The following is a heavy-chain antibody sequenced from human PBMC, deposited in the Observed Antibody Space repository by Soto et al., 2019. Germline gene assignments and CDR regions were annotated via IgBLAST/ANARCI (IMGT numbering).Heavy chain of an antibody. CDR3: ARETMDSLTYLYGMDV. Sequence: QVQLQESGPVVVKPSQTLSLTCTVSGGSISSGGYYWNWIRRYPGKGLEWIGNIYSSGNTYYNPSLKSRVSISMDTSKFQISLKLSSVTAADTAVYYCARETMDSLTYLYGMDVWGQGTTVAVSS. V-gene: IGHV4-31*03. J-gene: IGHJ6*02. CDR2: IYSSGNT. CDR1: GGSISSGGYY. D-gene: IGHD3-10*01.